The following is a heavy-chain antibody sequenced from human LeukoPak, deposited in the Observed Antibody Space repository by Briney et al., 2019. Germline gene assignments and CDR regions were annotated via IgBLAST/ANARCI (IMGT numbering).Heavy chain of an antibody. Sequence: GASVKVSCKASGYTFSSYYMHWVRQAPGQGLEWMGTINPSGGSTSYAQKFQGRVTMTRDTSTSTVYMDLSSLRSEDTAVYYCARAAANTEVQHWGQGTLVTVSS. J-gene: IGHJ1*01. CDR3: ARAAANTEVQH. D-gene: IGHD6-13*01. V-gene: IGHV1-46*01. CDR2: INPSGGST. CDR1: GYTFSSYY.